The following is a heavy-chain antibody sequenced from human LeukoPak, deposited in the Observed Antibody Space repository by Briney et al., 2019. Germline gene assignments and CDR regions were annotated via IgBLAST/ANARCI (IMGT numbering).Heavy chain of an antibody. J-gene: IGHJ5*02. D-gene: IGHD5-18*01. CDR3: AREPDVDTAMALMTGWFDP. V-gene: IGHV4-61*02. CDR1: GGSIRGIRGYY. CDR2: IYTSGST. Sequence: PSETLSLTCTVSGGSIRGIRGYYWSWIRQPAGKGLEWIGRIYTSGSTNYNPSLKSRVTISVDTSKNQFSLKLSSVTAADTAVYYCAREPDVDTAMALMTGWFDPWGQGTLVTVSS.